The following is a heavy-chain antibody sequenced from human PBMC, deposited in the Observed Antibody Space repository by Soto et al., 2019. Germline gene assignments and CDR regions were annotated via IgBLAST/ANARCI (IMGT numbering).Heavy chain of an antibody. CDR1: GFTFSSYA. CDR2: ISYDGSNK. J-gene: IGHJ2*01. V-gene: IGHV3-30-3*01. D-gene: IGHD4-4*01. CDR3: ARPLWRNDYKWGYFDL. Sequence: QVQLVESGGGVVQPGRSLRLSCAASGFTFSSYAMNWVRQAPGKGLEWVAVISYDGSNKYYADSVKGRFTISRDNSKNTLYLQMNSLRAEDTAVYYGARPLWRNDYKWGYFDLGGRGTLVTVS.